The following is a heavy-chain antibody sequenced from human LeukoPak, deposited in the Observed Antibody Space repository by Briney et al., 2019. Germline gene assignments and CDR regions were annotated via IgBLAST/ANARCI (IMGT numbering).Heavy chain of an antibody. J-gene: IGHJ4*02. CDR1: GFTFSSYA. CDR3: AKARAGYNSYYFDY. Sequence: PGGSLRLSXAASGFTFSSYAMSWVRQAPGKGLEWVSAINGSGGSTYYADSVKGRFTIPRDNSKNTLYLQMNSLRAEDTAVYYCAKARAGYNSYYFDYWGQGTLVTVSS. CDR2: INGSGGST. D-gene: IGHD5-24*01. V-gene: IGHV3-23*01.